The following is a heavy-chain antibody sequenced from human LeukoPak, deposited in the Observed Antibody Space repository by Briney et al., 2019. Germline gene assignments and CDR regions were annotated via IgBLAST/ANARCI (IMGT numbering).Heavy chain of an antibody. CDR1: GFTFSSYS. CDR2: LGPSSNAI. V-gene: IGHV3-48*02. D-gene: IGHD6-25*01. Sequence: PGGSLRLSCAASGFTFSSYSMNWVRQAPGKGLEWVSYLGPSSNAIHYADSVKGRFTISRDNAKNSLYLLMNSLRDEDTAVYYCARAAYSSGPDYWGQGTLVTVSS. J-gene: IGHJ4*02. CDR3: ARAAYSSGPDY.